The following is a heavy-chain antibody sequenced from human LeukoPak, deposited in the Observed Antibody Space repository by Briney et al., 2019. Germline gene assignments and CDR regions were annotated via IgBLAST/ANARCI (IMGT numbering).Heavy chain of an antibody. CDR3: ARLLGYCSSTSCYVFDY. Sequence: SETLSLTCTVSGYSISSGYYWGWIRQPPGKGLEWIGSIYYSGSTYYNPSLKSRVTISVDTSKNQFSLKLSSVTAADTAVYYCARLLGYCSSTSCYVFDYWGQGTLVTVSS. D-gene: IGHD2-2*01. CDR1: GYSISSGYY. V-gene: IGHV4-38-2*02. CDR2: IYYSGST. J-gene: IGHJ4*02.